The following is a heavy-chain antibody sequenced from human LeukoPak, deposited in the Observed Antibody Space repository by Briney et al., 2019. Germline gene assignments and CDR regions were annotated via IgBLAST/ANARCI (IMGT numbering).Heavy chain of an antibody. CDR1: GFTFTGYY. CDR2: INGNSGGT. CDR3: SREFQRSLDY. V-gene: IGHV1-2*02. Sequence: ASVKVSCKASGFTFTGYYMHWVRQAPGQGLEWMGWINGNSGGTNYAQKFQGRVTMTRDTSINTAYMEQSRLTSDDTAMYYCSREFQRSLDYWGQGTLVTVSS. J-gene: IGHJ4*02. D-gene: IGHD6-25*01.